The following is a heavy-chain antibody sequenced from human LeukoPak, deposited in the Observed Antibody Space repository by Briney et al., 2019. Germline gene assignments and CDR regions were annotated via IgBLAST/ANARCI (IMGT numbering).Heavy chain of an antibody. CDR3: ARVNIVVVPAAIVPTGWFDP. D-gene: IGHD2-2*01. V-gene: IGHV4-38-2*02. J-gene: IGHJ5*02. Sequence: SETLSLTCTVSGYSISSGYYWGWIRQPPGKGLEWIGEINHSGSTNYNPSLKSRVTISVDTSKNQFSQKLSSVTAADTAVYYCARVNIVVVPAAIVPTGWFDPWGQGTLVTVSS. CDR2: INHSGST. CDR1: GYSISSGYY.